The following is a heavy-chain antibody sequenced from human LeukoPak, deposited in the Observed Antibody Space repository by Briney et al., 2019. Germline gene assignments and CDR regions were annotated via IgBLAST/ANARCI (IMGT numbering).Heavy chain of an antibody. J-gene: IGHJ6*03. CDR3: ARKGCSSASCLYYYYMDA. CDR2: INQDGSEK. V-gene: IGHV3-7*01. CDR1: GFTFSDYW. D-gene: IGHD2-2*01. Sequence: PGGSLRLSCAVSGFTFSDYWMTWVRQAPGKGLEWVANINQDGSEKYYVDSVEGRFTISRDSVKNSLYLQMTSVRADDTAVYYCARKGCSSASCLYYYYMDAWGKGTTVTVSS.